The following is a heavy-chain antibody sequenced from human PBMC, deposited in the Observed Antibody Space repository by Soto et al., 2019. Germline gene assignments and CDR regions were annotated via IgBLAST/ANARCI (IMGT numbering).Heavy chain of an antibody. CDR3: ARDDDNDANALDY. V-gene: IGHV3-33*01. CDR1: GFTFSKYG. CDR2: IWNDGIRK. Sequence: GSLRLSCAASGFTFSKYGIHCFRHSPCKGLEWVALIWNDGIRKVYVDSVKGRFTISRDNSKNTLDLQMNNLRDEDTAVYYCARDDDNDANALDYWGPGTLVTVSS. J-gene: IGHJ4*02.